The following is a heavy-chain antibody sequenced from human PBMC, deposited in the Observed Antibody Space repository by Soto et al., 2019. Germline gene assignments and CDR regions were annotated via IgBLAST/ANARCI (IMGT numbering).Heavy chain of an antibody. D-gene: IGHD1-1*01. CDR3: AGTHDSLDY. J-gene: IGHJ4*02. Sequence: EAQLVESGGGLVKPGWSLRLSCAGSGITFSSYYMNWIRQAPGKGLEWVSSISSSGDRVFYADSVKGRFTISRDNAESSLYLQMDSLRGEDTAVYYCAGTHDSLDYWGQGTLVTVSS. CDR2: ISSSGDRV. CDR1: GITFSSYY. V-gene: IGHV3-21*01.